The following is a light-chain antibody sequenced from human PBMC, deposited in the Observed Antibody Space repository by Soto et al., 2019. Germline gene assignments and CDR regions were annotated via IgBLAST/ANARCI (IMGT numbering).Light chain of an antibody. J-gene: IGKJ5*01. V-gene: IGKV1-5*01. CDR2: DVS. Sequence: DMQMPQSHSTVSSYVGDRVPITGRASQSITTWLAWYQQRPGKAPKLLIYDVSSLQSGVPSRFSGSGSGTEFTITIRSLQNDDFETYYCKKLFDSPINCGKGTRREIK. CDR1: QSITTW. CDR3: KKLFDSPIN.